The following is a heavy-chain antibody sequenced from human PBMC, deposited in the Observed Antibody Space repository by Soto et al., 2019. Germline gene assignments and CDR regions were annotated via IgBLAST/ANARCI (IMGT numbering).Heavy chain of an antibody. V-gene: IGHV1-46*03. J-gene: IGHJ6*03. Sequence: ASVKVSCKASGYTFTSYGISWVRQAPGQGLEWMGIINPSGGNTSYAQKFQGRVTMTRDTSTSTVYMELSSLRSEDTAVYYCARGGDIVVVPAAMPTFYMDVWGKGTTVTVSS. CDR3: ARGGDIVVVPAAMPTFYMDV. CDR1: GYTFTSYG. D-gene: IGHD2-2*01. CDR2: INPSGGNT.